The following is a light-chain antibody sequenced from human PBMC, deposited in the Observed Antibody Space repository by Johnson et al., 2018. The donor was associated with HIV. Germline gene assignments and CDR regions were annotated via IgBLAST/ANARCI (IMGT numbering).Light chain of an antibody. CDR2: DNS. CDR3: GSWDNTLSVFV. V-gene: IGLV1-51*01. Sequence: QSVLTQPPSVSAAPGQKVTISCSGSSSKIGNKYVSWYQQLPGTAPKVLIYDNSKRPSGIPDRFSASKSGTSATLDITGLQTGDEGDYCCGSWDNTLSVFVFGAGTKVTVL. J-gene: IGLJ1*01. CDR1: SSKIGNKY.